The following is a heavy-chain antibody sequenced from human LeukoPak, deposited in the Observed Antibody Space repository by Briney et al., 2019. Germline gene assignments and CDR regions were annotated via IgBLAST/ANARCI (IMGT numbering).Heavy chain of an antibody. V-gene: IGHV7-4-1*02. CDR3: ARKRSEWGSVVSIDY. D-gene: IGHD7-27*01. J-gene: IGHJ4*02. Sequence: ASVKVSCKASGYTFTSYDINWVRQAPGQGLEWMGWINTNTGNPTYAQGFTGRFVFSLDTSVSTAYLQISSLKAEDTAVYYCARKRSEWGSVVSIDYWGQGTLVTVSS. CDR2: INTNTGNP. CDR1: GYTFTSYD.